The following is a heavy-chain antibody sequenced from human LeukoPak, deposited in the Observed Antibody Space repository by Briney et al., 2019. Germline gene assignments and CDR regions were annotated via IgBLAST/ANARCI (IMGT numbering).Heavy chain of an antibody. CDR1: GYRFTSYW. Sequence: GESLQISCKGSGYRFTSYWIAWVRQMPGKGLEWMGIIYPGDSDTRYSPSFQGQVTISADRSISTAYLQWSSLKASDTAMYYCARPDSSSSFDAFDIWGQGTMVTVSS. CDR2: IYPGDSDT. V-gene: IGHV5-51*01. D-gene: IGHD6-13*01. CDR3: ARPDSSSSFDAFDI. J-gene: IGHJ3*02.